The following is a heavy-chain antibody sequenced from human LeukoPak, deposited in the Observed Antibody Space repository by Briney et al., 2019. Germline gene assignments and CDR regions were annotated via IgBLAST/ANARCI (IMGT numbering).Heavy chain of an antibody. CDR3: AREGTYPFDY. CDR1: GGSISSYY. CDR2: IYYDGST. Sequence: PSETLSLTSTISGGSISSYYGSWIRHPPGTGLEWIGYIYYDGSTNYNPSLKSRITMSVDTSKNQFSLELSSVTAADTAVYYCAREGTYPFDYWGPGTLVTVSS. J-gene: IGHJ4*02. V-gene: IGHV4-59*01.